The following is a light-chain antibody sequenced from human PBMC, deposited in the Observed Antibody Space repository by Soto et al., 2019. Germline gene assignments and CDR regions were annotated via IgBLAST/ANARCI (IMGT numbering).Light chain of an antibody. J-gene: IGKJ5*01. CDR2: DAS. Sequence: ETVLTQSPATLSLSPGDRAILSYSASQSVRSYLAWYQQKPGQAPRLLIYDASKRATGIPARFSGSGSGTDFTLTINSLEPEDFAVYYCQQRSNWPPAFGQGTRL. V-gene: IGKV3-11*01. CDR3: QQRSNWPPA. CDR1: QSVRSY.